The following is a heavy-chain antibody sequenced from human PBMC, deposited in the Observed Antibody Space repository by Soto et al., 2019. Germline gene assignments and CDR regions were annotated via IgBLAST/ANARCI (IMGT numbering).Heavy chain of an antibody. V-gene: IGHV3-30-3*01. D-gene: IGHD3-22*01. CDR2: ISYDGSKK. CDR3: ARDRGYYDSSGYSENLFDS. J-gene: IGHJ5*01. CDR1: GFTFSTYA. Sequence: PGGSLRLSCAASGFTFSTYAMHWVRQAPGKGLAWVAVISYDGSKKYYADSVKGRFTISRDNSKNTLYLQMNSLRAEDTAVYYCARDRGYYDSSGYSENLFDSGGQGTLVTSPQ.